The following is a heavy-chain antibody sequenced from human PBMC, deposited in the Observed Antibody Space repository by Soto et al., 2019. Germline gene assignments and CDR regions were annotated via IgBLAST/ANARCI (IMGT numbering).Heavy chain of an antibody. D-gene: IGHD2-21*01. Sequence: WIRQHPGKGLEWIGYIYYSGSTYYNPSLKSRVTISVDTSKNQFSLKLSSVTAADTAVYYCASGATRRLGYPGEALLRSGHS. V-gene: IGHV4-31*02. CDR2: IYYSGST. CDR3: ASGATRRLGYPGEALLRSGHS. J-gene: IGHJ5*01.